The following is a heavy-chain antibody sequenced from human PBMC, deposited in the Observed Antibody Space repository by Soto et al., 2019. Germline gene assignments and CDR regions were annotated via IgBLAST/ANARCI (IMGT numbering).Heavy chain of an antibody. J-gene: IGHJ4*02. D-gene: IGHD6-13*01. V-gene: IGHV3-30-3*01. CDR2: ISYDGSNK. CDR3: ARDGYSSTQFVGFFDY. Sequence: GGSLRLSCAASGFTFSSYAMHWVRQAPGKGLEWVAVISYDGSNKYYADSVKGRFTISRDNSKNTLYLQMNSLRAEDTAVYYCARDGYSSTQFVGFFDYWGQGTLVTFSS. CDR1: GFTFSSYA.